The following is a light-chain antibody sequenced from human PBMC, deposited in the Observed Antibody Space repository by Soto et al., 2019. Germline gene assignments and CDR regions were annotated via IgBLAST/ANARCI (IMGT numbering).Light chain of an antibody. CDR1: QGISNY. Sequence: DIEMTQSPSSLSASVGDRVTITCRASQGISNYLAWYQQQPGKVPKLLIYVASTLQSGVPSRFSGSGSGTDFTLTISSLQPEDVATYYCQKYNSAPWTFGQGTKVEIK. V-gene: IGKV1-27*01. J-gene: IGKJ1*01. CDR3: QKYNSAPWT. CDR2: VAS.